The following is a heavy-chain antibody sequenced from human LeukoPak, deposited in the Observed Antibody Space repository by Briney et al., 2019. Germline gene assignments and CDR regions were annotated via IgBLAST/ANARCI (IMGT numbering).Heavy chain of an antibody. Sequence: SETLSLTCTVSGGSMSNGGYYWSWIRQPPGKGLEWIGYIYHSGSTYYNPSLKSRVTISVDRSKNQFSLKLSSVTAADTAVYYCARGRYRFDYWGQGTLVTVSS. D-gene: IGHD1-1*01. CDR3: ARGRYRFDY. J-gene: IGHJ4*02. V-gene: IGHV4-30-2*01. CDR2: IYHSGST. CDR1: GGSMSNGGYY.